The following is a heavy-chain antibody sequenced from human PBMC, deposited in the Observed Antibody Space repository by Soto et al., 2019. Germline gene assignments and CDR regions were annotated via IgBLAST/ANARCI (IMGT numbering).Heavy chain of an antibody. CDR2: VGGSGDST. V-gene: IGHV3-23*01. CDR1: GFTFSNYA. CDR3: AKSPLGYCSGGSCYPPHYFDY. D-gene: IGHD2-15*01. Sequence: EVQLLDSGGGLVQPGGSLRLSCAASGFTFSNYAMSWVRQAPGKGLECVSGVGGSGDSTYYADSVKGRFTISRDNSKDTLYLQMNSLRAEDTAVYYCAKSPLGYCSGGSCYPPHYFDYWGQGTLVTVSS. J-gene: IGHJ4*02.